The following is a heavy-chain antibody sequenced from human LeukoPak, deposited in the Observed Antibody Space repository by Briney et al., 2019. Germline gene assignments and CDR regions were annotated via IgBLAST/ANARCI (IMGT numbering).Heavy chain of an antibody. CDR3: ASGKELPDYDSSGS. CDR1: GFTFSDYY. Sequence: GGSLRLSCAASGFTFSDYYMSWIRQAPGKGLEWVSYISSSGSTIYYADSVKGRFTISRDNAKNSLYLQMNSLRAEDTAVYYCASGKELPDYDSSGSWGQGTLVTVSS. CDR2: ISSSGSTI. J-gene: IGHJ4*02. V-gene: IGHV3-11*01. D-gene: IGHD3-22*01.